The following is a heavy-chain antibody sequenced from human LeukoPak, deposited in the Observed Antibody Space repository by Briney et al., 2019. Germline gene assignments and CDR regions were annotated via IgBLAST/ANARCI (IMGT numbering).Heavy chain of an antibody. CDR1: GFTFDDYA. Sequence: PGGSLRLSCAASGFTFDDYAMHWVRQAPGKGLEWVSLISWDGGSSYYADSVKGRFTISRDNSKNSQYLQMNSLRAEDTALYYCAKDRDTFNSYYYGMDVWGKGTTVTVSS. J-gene: IGHJ6*04. V-gene: IGHV3-43D*04. D-gene: IGHD3-16*01. CDR2: ISWDGGSS. CDR3: AKDRDTFNSYYYGMDV.